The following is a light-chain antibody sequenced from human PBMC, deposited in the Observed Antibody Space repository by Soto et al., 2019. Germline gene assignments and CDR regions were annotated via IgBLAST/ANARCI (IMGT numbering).Light chain of an antibody. CDR1: QSVSSY. CDR2: DAS. J-gene: IGKJ2*01. V-gene: IGKV3-11*01. Sequence: EIVLTQSPATLPLSPGERATLSCRASQSVSSYLAWYQQKPGQAPRLLIYDASNRATAIPARFSGGGSGTDFTLPISSLVPEDFAVYYCELRFNWPRFTFGQGTKLEIK. CDR3: ELRFNWPRFT.